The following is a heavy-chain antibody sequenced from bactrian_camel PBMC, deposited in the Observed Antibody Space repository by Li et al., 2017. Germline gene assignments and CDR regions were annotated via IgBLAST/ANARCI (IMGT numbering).Heavy chain of an antibody. CDR2: IDSDGST. J-gene: IGHJ6*01. Sequence: HVQLVESGGGSVQAGGSLRLSCAASGYTYSVYCMGWFRQAPGKEREGVAAIDSDGSTSYVDSVKGRFTISQDNAKNTLYLQMNSLKPKDTAMYYCAADCTTVGGGTSVVFGYWGQGTQVTVS. D-gene: IGHD6*01. CDR1: GYTYSVYC. V-gene: IGHV3S53*01. CDR3: AADCTTVGGGTSVVFGY.